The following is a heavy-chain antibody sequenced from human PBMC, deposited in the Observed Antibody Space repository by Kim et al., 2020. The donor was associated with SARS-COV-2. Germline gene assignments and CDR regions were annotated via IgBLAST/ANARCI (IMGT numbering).Heavy chain of an antibody. J-gene: IGHJ6*02. Sequence: DSVKGRFTISRDNAKNTLDLQMRGMRAEDTAVYYCAKGRISGSYYYYGMDVWGLGTTVIVSS. D-gene: IGHD3-10*01. V-gene: IGHV3-23*01. CDR3: AKGRISGSYYYYGMDV.